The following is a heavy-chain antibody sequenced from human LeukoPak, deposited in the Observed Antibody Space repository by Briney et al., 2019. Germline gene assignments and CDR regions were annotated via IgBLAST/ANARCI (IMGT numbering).Heavy chain of an antibody. V-gene: IGHV3-23*01. Sequence: GGSLRLSCAASGFTFSSYAMSWVCQAPGKGLEWVSAISGSGGSTYYADSVKGRFTTSRDNSKNTLYLQMNSLRAEDTAVYYCAKVDGWHCSSTSCHYWGQGTLVTVSS. CDR2: ISGSGGST. J-gene: IGHJ4*02. CDR3: AKVDGWHCSSTSCHY. CDR1: GFTFSSYA. D-gene: IGHD2-2*01.